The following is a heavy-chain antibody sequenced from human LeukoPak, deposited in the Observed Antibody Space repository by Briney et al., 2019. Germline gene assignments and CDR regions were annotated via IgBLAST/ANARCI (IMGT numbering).Heavy chain of an antibody. CDR1: GFTFSSYA. Sequence: PGGSLRLSCAASGFTFSSYAMHWVRQAPGKGLEWVAVISYDGSNKYYADSVKGRFTNSRDNSKNTLYLQMNSLRAEDTAVYYCARDEGFYGSGSYNTPFDFWGQGTLVTVSS. V-gene: IGHV3-30*04. CDR3: ARDEGFYGSGSYNTPFDF. D-gene: IGHD3-10*01. J-gene: IGHJ4*02. CDR2: ISYDGSNK.